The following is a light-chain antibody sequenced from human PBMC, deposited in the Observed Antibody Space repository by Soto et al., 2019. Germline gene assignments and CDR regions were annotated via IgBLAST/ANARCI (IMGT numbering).Light chain of an antibody. CDR1: QSVSSMF. CDR3: QQYGPSPWT. J-gene: IGKJ1*01. V-gene: IGKV3-20*01. CDR2: GAS. Sequence: IVLTQSPATLSLSPGERPTLSCRASQSVSSMFLAWYQQRPGQAPRLLIYGASNRATAIPDRFSGSGSGTDFTLTISRLEPEDFAVYYCQQYGPSPWTFGQGTKVDIK.